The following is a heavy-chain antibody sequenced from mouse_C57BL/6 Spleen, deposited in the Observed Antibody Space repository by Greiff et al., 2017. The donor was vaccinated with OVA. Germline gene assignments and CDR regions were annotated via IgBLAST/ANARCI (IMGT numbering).Heavy chain of an antibody. CDR3: ARSTQHWYFDV. D-gene: IGHD2-1*01. V-gene: IGHV2-2*01. CDR2: IWSGGST. Sequence: VKVVESGPGLVQPSQSLSITCTVSGFSLTSYGVHWVRQSPGKGLEWLGVIWSGGSTDYNAAFISRLSISKDNSKSQVFFKMNSLQADDTAIYYCARSTQHWYFDVWGTGTTVTVSS. J-gene: IGHJ1*03. CDR1: GFSLTSYG.